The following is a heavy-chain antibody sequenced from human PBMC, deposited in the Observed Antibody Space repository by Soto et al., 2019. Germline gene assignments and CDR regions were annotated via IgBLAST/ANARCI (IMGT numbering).Heavy chain of an antibody. J-gene: IGHJ4*02. V-gene: IGHV3-7*01. CDR3: ARRRSVVPRTIFVS. Sequence: EVQLVESGGGLVQPGGSLRLSCAASGFTFSSYWMNWVRQAPGKGLEWVTNINEDGSDKYYVDSVKGRFTISRDNAKNSLYLEMDSLRAEDTAVYYCARRRSVVPRTIFVSWGQGPLVTFPS. D-gene: IGHD2-2*01. CDR1: GFTFSSYW. CDR2: INEDGSDK.